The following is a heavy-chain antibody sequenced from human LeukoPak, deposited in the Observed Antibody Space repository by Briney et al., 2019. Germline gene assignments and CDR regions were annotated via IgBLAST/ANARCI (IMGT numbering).Heavy chain of an antibody. Sequence: ASVKVSCKVSGYTLTELSMHWVRQAPGKGLEWMGGFDPEVGETIYAQKFQGRVTITADESTSTAYMELSSLRSEDTAVYYCARDSHTLVRGVIISNWFDPWGQGTLVTVSS. CDR1: GYTLTELS. V-gene: IGHV1-24*01. CDR3: ARDSHTLVRGVIISNWFDP. CDR2: FDPEVGET. D-gene: IGHD3-10*01. J-gene: IGHJ5*02.